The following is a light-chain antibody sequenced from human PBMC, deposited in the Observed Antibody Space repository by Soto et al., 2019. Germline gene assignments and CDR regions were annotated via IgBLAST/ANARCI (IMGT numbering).Light chain of an antibody. CDR3: SSFVGGNTYV. Sequence: QSALTQPRSVSGSPGQSVTISCTGTSSDVGGYNYVSWYQHHPGKAPKLMIYDVSKRPSGVPDRFSGSKSGNTASLTISGLQAEDEADYYCSSFVGGNTYVFGTGTKLTVL. CDR1: SSDVGGYNY. V-gene: IGLV2-11*01. J-gene: IGLJ1*01. CDR2: DVS.